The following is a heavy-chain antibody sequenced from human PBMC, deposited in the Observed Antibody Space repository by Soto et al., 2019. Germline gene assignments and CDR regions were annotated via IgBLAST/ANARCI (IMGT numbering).Heavy chain of an antibody. CDR1: GGTFSSYA. V-gene: IGHV1-69*06. D-gene: IGHD6-13*01. J-gene: IGHJ6*02. Sequence: SVKVSCKASGGTFSSYAISWVRQAPGQGLEWMGGIIPIFGTANYAQKFQGRVTITADKSTSTAYMELSSLRSEDTAVYYCASNLRFIAAPGPLFYYYYYYGMDFWGQGTTVTVSS. CDR2: IIPIFGTA. CDR3: ASNLRFIAAPGPLFYYYYYYGMDF.